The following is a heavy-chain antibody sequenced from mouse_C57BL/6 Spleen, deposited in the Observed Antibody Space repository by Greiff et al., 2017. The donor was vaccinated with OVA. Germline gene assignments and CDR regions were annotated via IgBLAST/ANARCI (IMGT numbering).Heavy chain of an antibody. V-gene: IGHV5-4*01. J-gene: IGHJ4*01. CDR3: ARDGYGNYVWYYAMDY. CDR1: GFTFSSYA. D-gene: IGHD2-1*01. CDR2: ISDGGSYT. Sequence: EVMLVESGGGLVKPGGSLKLSCAASGFTFSSYAMSWVRPTPEKRLEWVATISDGGSYTYYPDNVKGRFTISRDNAKNNLYLQMSHLKSEDTAMYYCARDGYGNYVWYYAMDYWGQGTSVTVSS.